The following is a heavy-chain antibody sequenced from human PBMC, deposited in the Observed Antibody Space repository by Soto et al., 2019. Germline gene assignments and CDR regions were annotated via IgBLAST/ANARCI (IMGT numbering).Heavy chain of an antibody. CDR1: GGSVNGYY. CDR3: ASRITVFGLLIPPFDP. CDR2: INHTGGT. V-gene: IGHV4-34*01. Sequence: ETLSLTCAVYGGSVNGYYCNWIRQPPGKGLEWVGEINHTGGTDYYSSLKSRDTMTVDTSKNQFSLRLSSVTAADTAIYYCASRITVFGLLIPPFDPWGQGTQVTVSS. J-gene: IGHJ5*02. D-gene: IGHD3-3*01.